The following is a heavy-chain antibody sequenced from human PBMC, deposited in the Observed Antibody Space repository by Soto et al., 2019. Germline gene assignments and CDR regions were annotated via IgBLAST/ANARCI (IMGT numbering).Heavy chain of an antibody. CDR3: ASHVVDAYYSYGMYV. CDR2: IYYSGST. CDR1: GGSISSYY. J-gene: IGHJ6*02. D-gene: IGHD2-15*01. Sequence: SETLSLTCTVSGGSISSYYWSWIRQPPGKGLEWIGYIYYSGSTNYNPSLKSRVTISVDTSKNQFSLKLSSGTAADTAVYYCASHVVDAYYSYGMYVWGQGTTVTVS. V-gene: IGHV4-59*01.